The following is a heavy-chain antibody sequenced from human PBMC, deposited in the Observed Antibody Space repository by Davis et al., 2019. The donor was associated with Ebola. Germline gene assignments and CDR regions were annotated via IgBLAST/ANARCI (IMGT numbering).Heavy chain of an antibody. CDR2: IRSKANNYAT. Sequence: GGSLRLSCAASGFTFSGSAMHWVRQASGKGLEWVGRIRSKANNYATAYAASVKGRFTISRDDSKNTAYLQMNSLKTEDTAVYYCTAGGYGSGSRGDYWGQGTLVTVSS. V-gene: IGHV3-73*01. J-gene: IGHJ4*02. CDR1: GFTFSGSA. CDR3: TAGGYGSGSRGDY. D-gene: IGHD3-10*01.